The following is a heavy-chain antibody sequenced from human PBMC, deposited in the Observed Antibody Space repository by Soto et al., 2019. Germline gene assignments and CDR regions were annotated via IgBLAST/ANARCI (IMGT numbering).Heavy chain of an antibody. Sequence: QVQLVQSGAEVKKPGASVKVSCKASGYTFTSHAMHWVRQAPGQRLEWMGWISAGEGNTKYSQKFRGRVTLTRDTSASIAYMELSSLRSEDTAVYYCARGSGSHFPYFDHWGQGILVTVSS. CDR3: ARGSGSHFPYFDH. CDR2: ISAGEGNT. V-gene: IGHV1-3*01. J-gene: IGHJ4*02. D-gene: IGHD1-26*01. CDR1: GYTFTSHA.